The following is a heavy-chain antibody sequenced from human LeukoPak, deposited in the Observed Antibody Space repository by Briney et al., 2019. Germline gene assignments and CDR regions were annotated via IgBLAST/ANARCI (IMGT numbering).Heavy chain of an antibody. Sequence: SETLSLTCTVSGGSISSSSYYWGWNRQPPGKGREGIGSIYYSGSTYHNPSLKSRVTISVDTSKNQFSLKLSSVTAADTAVYYCASESYYYGSGSYVDYWGQGTLVTVSS. CDR3: ASESYYYGSGSYVDY. V-gene: IGHV4-39*07. D-gene: IGHD3-10*01. J-gene: IGHJ4*02. CDR1: GGSISSSSYY. CDR2: IYYSGST.